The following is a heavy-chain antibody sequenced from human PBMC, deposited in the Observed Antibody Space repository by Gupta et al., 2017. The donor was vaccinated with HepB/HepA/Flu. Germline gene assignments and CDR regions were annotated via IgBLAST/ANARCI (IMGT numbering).Heavy chain of an antibody. CDR3: ARGAMIAVTAYDL. Sequence: EVQLVASGGGLIQPGGSQRLSCAASGFTFGNFEMNWVRQAPGKGLEWVSYINSNSKTKYYADSVKGRFAISRDNAKNSVDLEMNSLRADDTAVYYCARGAMIAVTAYDLWGQGTLVTVSS. V-gene: IGHV3-48*03. D-gene: IGHD2-21*02. J-gene: IGHJ4*02. CDR1: GFTFGNFE. CDR2: INSNSKTK.